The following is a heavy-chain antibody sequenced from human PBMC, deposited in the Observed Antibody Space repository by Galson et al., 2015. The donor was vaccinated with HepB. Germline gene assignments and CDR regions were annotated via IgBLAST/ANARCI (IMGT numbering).Heavy chain of an antibody. D-gene: IGHD2-21*02. V-gene: IGHV2-5*02. CDR1: GFSLSTSGVG. Sequence: PALVKPTQTLTLTCSFSGFSLSTSGVGVGWVRQPPGKALEWLAVIYWDDDKRYNPSLKNRLTITKDTSNTHVVLTVTNVDPADTATYFCGNRRHDSSGDWDNGYVDLWGRGTLVTVSS. J-gene: IGHJ2*01. CDR2: IYWDDDK. CDR3: GNRRHDSSGDWDNGYVDL.